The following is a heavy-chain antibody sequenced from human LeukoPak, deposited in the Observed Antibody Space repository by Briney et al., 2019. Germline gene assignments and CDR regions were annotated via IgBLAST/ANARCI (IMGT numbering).Heavy chain of an antibody. J-gene: IGHJ4*02. D-gene: IGHD4-11*01. CDR2: VYTSGGT. Sequence: SETLSLTCSASGGSLRTYYWSWIRQPAGKGLEWIGRVYTSGGTDYNPSLKSRVTMSVDTSRNQFSLKLSSVTAADTAVYYCARVKQLYSNYEGGFDYWGQGTLVTVSS. V-gene: IGHV4-4*07. CDR3: ARVKQLYSNYEGGFDY. CDR1: GGSLRTYY.